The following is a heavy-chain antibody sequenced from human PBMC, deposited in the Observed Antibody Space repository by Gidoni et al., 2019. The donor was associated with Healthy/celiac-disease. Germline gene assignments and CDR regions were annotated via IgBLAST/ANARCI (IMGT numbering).Heavy chain of an antibody. CDR2: INHSGST. V-gene: IGHV4-34*01. Sequence: QVQLQQWGAGLLKPSETLSLTCAVYGGSFSGYYWSWIRPPPGKGLEWIGEINHSGSTNYNPSLKSRVTISVDTSKNQFSLKLSSVTAADTAVYYCARDRVVVPAAIWYYYYYGMDVWGQGTTVTVSS. CDR1: GGSFSGYY. CDR3: ARDRVVVPAAIWYYYYYGMDV. D-gene: IGHD2-2*01. J-gene: IGHJ6*02.